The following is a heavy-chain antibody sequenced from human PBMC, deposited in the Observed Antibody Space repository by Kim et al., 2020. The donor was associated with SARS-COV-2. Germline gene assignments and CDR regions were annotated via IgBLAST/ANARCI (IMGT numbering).Heavy chain of an antibody. D-gene: IGHD1-26*01. CDR3: TTYRVGATCAVDY. CDR2: IKSKTDGGTT. Sequence: GGSLRLSCAASGFTFSNAWMSWVRQAPGKGLEWVGRIKSKTDGGTTDYAAPVKGRFTISRDDSKNTLYLQMNSLKTEDTAVYYCTTYRVGATCAVDYWGQGTLVTVSS. V-gene: IGHV3-15*01. J-gene: IGHJ4*02. CDR1: GFTFSNAW.